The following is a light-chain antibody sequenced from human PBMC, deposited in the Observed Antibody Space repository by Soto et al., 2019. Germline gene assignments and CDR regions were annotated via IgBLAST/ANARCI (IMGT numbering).Light chain of an antibody. V-gene: IGLV1-47*01. CDR2: RTN. CDR3: ATWDDSLNGWV. Sequence: QSVLTQPPSASGTPGQRVTISCSGSRPNIGDNYVYWYQHLPGTAPKLLIYRTNQRPSGVPDRFSGSKSGTSASLATGGLRSGDEADYYCATWDDSLNGWVFGGGTKVTVL. CDR1: RPNIGDNY. J-gene: IGLJ3*02.